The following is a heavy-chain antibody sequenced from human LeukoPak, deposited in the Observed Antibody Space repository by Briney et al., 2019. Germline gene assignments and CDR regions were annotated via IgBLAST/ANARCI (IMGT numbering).Heavy chain of an antibody. CDR1: GYTFTGYY. J-gene: IGHJ3*02. D-gene: IGHD5-18*01. V-gene: IGHV1-2*02. Sequence: ASVKVSCKASGYTFTGYYMHWVRQAPGQGLEWMGWINPNSGGTNYAQKFQGRVTMTRDTSISTAYMELSRLRSDDTAVYYCARVRGVDTAMARDAFDIWGQGTMVTVSS. CDR2: INPNSGGT. CDR3: ARVRGVDTAMARDAFDI.